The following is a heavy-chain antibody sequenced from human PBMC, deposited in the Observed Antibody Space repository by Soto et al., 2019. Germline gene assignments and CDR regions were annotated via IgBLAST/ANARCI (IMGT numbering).Heavy chain of an antibody. J-gene: IGHJ4*02. V-gene: IGHV3-53*01. Sequence: GGSLNLSCAASGFTVNVNYMTWVRQAPGKGLEWVSFIYTDGRTFYADSVKGRFTISRDNAKNSLYLQMNSLRAEDTAVYYCARARRSYYYDSSGYYYFDYWGQGTLVTVS. CDR1: GFTVNVNY. CDR3: ARARRSYYYDSSGYYYFDY. D-gene: IGHD3-22*01. CDR2: IYTDGRT.